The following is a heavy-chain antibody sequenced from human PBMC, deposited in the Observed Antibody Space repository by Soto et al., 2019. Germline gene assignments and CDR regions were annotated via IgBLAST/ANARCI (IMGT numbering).Heavy chain of an antibody. D-gene: IGHD3-10*01. J-gene: IGHJ6*02. Sequence: QVQLVQSGAEVKKPGSSVKVSCKASGGTFSSYAISWVRQAPGQGLEWMGGIIPIFGTANYAQKFQGRVTITADESTSTAYMELNSLKAEDTAVYYCAWFAKASDGMDVWGRGTTVTVSS. V-gene: IGHV1-69*01. CDR3: AWFAKASDGMDV. CDR1: GGTFSSYA. CDR2: IIPIFGTA.